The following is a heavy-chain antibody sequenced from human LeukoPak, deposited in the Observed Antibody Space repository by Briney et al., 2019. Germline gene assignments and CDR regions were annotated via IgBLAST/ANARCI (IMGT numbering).Heavy chain of an antibody. D-gene: IGHD4-17*01. CDR3: AREPHGDFDC. CDR1: GFTFSSYW. Sequence: PGGSLRLSCAASGFTFSSYWVSWVRQAPGKGLEWVANIKQDGSEKYYVDSVKGRFTISRDNAKNSLYLQMNSLRAEDTAVYYCAREPHGDFDCWGQGTLVTVSS. V-gene: IGHV3-7*01. CDR2: IKQDGSEK. J-gene: IGHJ4*02.